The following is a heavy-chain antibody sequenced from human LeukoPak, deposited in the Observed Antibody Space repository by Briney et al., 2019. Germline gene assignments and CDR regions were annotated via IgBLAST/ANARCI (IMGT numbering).Heavy chain of an antibody. V-gene: IGHV4-34*01. CDR2: INHSGST. Sequence: SETLSLTCAVYGGSFSGYYWSWIRQPPGKGLEWIGEINHSGSTNYNPSLKGRVTISVDTSKNQFSLKLSSVTAADTAVYYCASMSCSGGSCYPTDYWGQGTLVTVSS. CDR1: GGSFSGYY. CDR3: ASMSCSGGSCYPTDY. J-gene: IGHJ4*02. D-gene: IGHD2-15*01.